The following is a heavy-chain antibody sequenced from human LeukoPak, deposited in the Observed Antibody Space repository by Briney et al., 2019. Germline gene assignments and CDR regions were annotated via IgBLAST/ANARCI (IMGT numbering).Heavy chain of an antibody. V-gene: IGHV1-18*04. D-gene: IGHD5-24*01. Sequence: ASVKVSCKASGFTFTSYGFNWVRQAPGQGLEWMGWISAYSDNTNFAQKFQDRVTMTTDTSTSTAYMGLRSLRSDDTAVYYCARDGVEMATYYYYAMDVWGQGTTVTVSS. CDR2: ISAYSDNT. CDR3: ARDGVEMATYYYYAMDV. CDR1: GFTFTSYG. J-gene: IGHJ6*02.